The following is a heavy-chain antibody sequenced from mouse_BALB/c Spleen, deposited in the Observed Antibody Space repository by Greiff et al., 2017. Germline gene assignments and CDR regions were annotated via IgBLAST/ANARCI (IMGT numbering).Heavy chain of an antibody. CDR1: GFSLTSYG. D-gene: IGHD2-3*01. V-gene: IGHV2-2*01. CDR2: IWSGGST. J-gene: IGHJ3*01. Sequence: QVQLQQSGPGLVQPSQSLSITCTVSGFSLTSYGVHWVRQSPGKGLEWLGVIWSGGSTDYNAAFISRLSISKDNSKSQVFLKMNSLQTDDTARYYCARDDGYSWFAYWGQGTLVTVSA. CDR3: ARDDGYSWFAY.